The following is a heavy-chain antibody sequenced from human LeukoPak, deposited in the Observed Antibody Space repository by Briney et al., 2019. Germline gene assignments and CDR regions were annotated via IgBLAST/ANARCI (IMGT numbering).Heavy chain of an antibody. J-gene: IGHJ4*02. Sequence: SETLSLTCTVSGGSISSFSYYWEWVRQPPGLGLDWIGGISSSGSTYYNPSLKSRSTISVDTSKNQFSLRLNSLTAADTAVYYCARRYYGSLSYPAYFDYWGQGTLVTVSS. V-gene: IGHV4-39*01. D-gene: IGHD3-10*01. CDR3: ARRYYGSLSYPAYFDY. CDR2: ISSSGST. CDR1: GGSISSFSYY.